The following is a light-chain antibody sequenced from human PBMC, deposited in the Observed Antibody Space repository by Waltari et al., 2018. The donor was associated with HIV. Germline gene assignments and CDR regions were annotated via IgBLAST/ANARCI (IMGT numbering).Light chain of an antibody. CDR3: QQHYILRST. CDR2: WAS. Sequence: DIVMTQSPDSLAVSLGARATFTCTSSRSIFYIRNYLAWYQQKPGQPPKVLIYWASTRAFGVPDRFSGSGSGTDFTLTISRVQADDVATYYCQQHYILRSTFGGGTKIEI. CDR1: RSIFYIRNY. V-gene: IGKV4-1*01. J-gene: IGKJ4*01.